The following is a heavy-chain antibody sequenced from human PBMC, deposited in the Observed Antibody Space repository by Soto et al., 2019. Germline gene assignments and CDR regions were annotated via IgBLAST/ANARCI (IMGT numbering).Heavy chain of an antibody. J-gene: IGHJ6*02. CDR2: IDPSDSYT. V-gene: IGHV5-10-1*01. CDR1: GYDFTSYW. CDR3: ARHEGVPAADGLDV. D-gene: IGHD2-2*01. Sequence: EVQLVQSGAELKKPGESLRISCKGSGYDFTSYWITWLRQLPVKGLEWMGRIDPSDSYTTYSPSFQGHITFSADKSISTAYLQWSSLQASDPAVYYCARHEGVPAADGLDVWGHGTTVTVSS.